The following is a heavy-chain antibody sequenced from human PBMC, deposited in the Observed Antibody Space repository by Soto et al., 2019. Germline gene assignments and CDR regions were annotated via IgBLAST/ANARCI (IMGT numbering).Heavy chain of an antibody. D-gene: IGHD3-3*01. CDR2: TYYRSKWYN. J-gene: IGHJ6*02. CDR3: AREHPQGAPYRHENYDFWSGYSTIRDYYGMDV. V-gene: IGHV6-1*01. CDR1: GDSVSSNSAA. Sequence: SQTLSLTCAISGDSVSSNSAAWNWIRRSPSRGLEWLGRTYYRSKWYNDYAVSVKSRITINPDTSKNQFSLQLNSVTPEDTAVYYCAREHPQGAPYRHENYDFWSGYSTIRDYYGMDVWGQGTTVTVSS.